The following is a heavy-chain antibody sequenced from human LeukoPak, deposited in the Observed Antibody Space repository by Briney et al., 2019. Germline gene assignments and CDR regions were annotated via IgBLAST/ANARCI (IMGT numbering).Heavy chain of an antibody. CDR3: ARVPLHDSSGHYYPH. CDR1: GFTFTSSA. Sequence: SVKVSCKASGFTFTSSAVQWVRQARGQRLEWIGWIVVGSGNTNYAQKFQERVTITRDMSTSTAYMELSSLRSEDTAVYYCARVPLHDSSGHYYPHWGQGTLVTVSS. J-gene: IGHJ1*01. D-gene: IGHD3-22*01. V-gene: IGHV1-58*01. CDR2: IVVGSGNT.